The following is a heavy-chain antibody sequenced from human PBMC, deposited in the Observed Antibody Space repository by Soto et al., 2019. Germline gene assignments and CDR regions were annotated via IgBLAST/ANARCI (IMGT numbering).Heavy chain of an antibody. CDR3: ARRRDSGWLVHDAFDI. D-gene: IGHD6-19*01. Sequence: QLQLQESGPGLVKPSETLSLTCTVSGGSISSSSYYWGWIRQPPGKGLEWIGSIYYSGSTYYNPSLKSRVTISVDTSKNQFSLKLSSVTAADTAVYYCARRRDSGWLVHDAFDIWGQGTMVTVSS. J-gene: IGHJ3*02. CDR1: GGSISSSSYY. V-gene: IGHV4-39*01. CDR2: IYYSGST.